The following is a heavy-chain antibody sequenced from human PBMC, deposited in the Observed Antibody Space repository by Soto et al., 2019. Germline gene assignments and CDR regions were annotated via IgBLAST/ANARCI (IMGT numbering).Heavy chain of an antibody. J-gene: IGHJ4*02. CDR2: ISRSGGST. CDR3: AKPSDSSGVFDY. D-gene: IGHD3-22*01. V-gene: IGHV3-23*01. CDR1: GFTFSSYA. Sequence: VGSLRLSCAASGFTFSSYAMSWVRQAPGKGLEWVSAISRSGGSTYYADSVKGRFTISRDNSKNTLYLQMNSLRAEDTAVYYCAKPSDSSGVFDYWGQGTLVTVSS.